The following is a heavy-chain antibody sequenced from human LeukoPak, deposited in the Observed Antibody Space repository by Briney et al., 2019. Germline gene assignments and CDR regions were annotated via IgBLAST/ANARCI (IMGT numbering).Heavy chain of an antibody. Sequence: SETLSLTCTVSGGSISSSSYYWSWIRQPPGKGLEWIGEINHSGSTNYNPSLKSRVTISVDTSKNQFSLKLSSVTAADTAVYYCARGRDIVVVPAARRVGWFDPWGQGTLVTVSS. CDR1: GGSISSSSYY. V-gene: IGHV4-39*07. CDR2: INHSGST. J-gene: IGHJ5*02. D-gene: IGHD2-2*01. CDR3: ARGRDIVVVPAARRVGWFDP.